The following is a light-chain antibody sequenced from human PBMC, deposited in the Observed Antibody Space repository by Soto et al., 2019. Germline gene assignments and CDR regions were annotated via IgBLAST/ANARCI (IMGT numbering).Light chain of an antibody. Sequence: QSVLTQPPSASGTPGQRVTISCSGSSSNIGSNTVNWYQQLPGTAPKLLIYSNNQRPSGVPDRFSGSKSGTSASLAISGLQSEDEADYCCATWDDSLIAYVFGTGTKVT. CDR2: SNN. CDR1: SSNIGSNT. J-gene: IGLJ1*01. V-gene: IGLV1-44*01. CDR3: ATWDDSLIAYV.